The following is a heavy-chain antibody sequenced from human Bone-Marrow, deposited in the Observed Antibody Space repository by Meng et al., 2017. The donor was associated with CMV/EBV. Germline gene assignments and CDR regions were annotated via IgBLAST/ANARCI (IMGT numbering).Heavy chain of an antibody. CDR2: IYYSGST. Sequence: SETLSLTCTVSGGSISSSSYYWGWIRQPPGKGLEWIGSIYYSGSTYYNPSLKSRVTISVDTSKNQFSLKLSSVTAADTAVYYCARADCSSTSCYIRYWGQGTRVTGSS. CDR3: ARADCSSTSCYIRY. D-gene: IGHD2-2*02. CDR1: GGSISSSSYY. J-gene: IGHJ4*02. V-gene: IGHV4-39*01.